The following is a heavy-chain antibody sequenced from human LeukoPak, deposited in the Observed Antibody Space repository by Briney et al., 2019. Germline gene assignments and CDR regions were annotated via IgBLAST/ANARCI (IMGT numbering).Heavy chain of an antibody. J-gene: IGHJ3*02. CDR3: ARTIHRSPRDAFDI. Sequence: LGEALKISCKGSGYSFTSYWIGWVRPVPGKGLEWMGIIYPGDSDTRYSPSFQGQVTISADKSISTAYLQWSSLKASDTAMYYCARTIHRSPRDAFDIWGQGTMVTVSS. CDR2: IYPGDSDT. V-gene: IGHV5-51*01. CDR1: GYSFTSYW.